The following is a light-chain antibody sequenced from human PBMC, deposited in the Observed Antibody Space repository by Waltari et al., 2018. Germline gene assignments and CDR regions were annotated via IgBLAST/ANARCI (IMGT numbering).Light chain of an antibody. J-gene: IGKJ2*01. CDR3: QKYDNIPRT. CDR2: WAS. Sequence: DIVMTQSPDSLALSLGERATIKCKSSQSVLYNSNSKNYLAWSQQNPGQPPQLLISWASTRESGVPDRFSGSGSGTDFTLIISNLQAEDVAVYYCQKYDNIPRTFGQRTKLEI. CDR1: QSVLYNSNSKNY. V-gene: IGKV4-1*01.